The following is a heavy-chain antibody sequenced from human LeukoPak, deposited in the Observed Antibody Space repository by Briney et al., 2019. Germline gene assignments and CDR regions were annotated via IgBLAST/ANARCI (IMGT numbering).Heavy chain of an antibody. CDR1: GGSFSGYY. CDR2: INHSGST. Sequence: SETLSLTCAVFGGSFSGYYWSWIRQPPGKGLEWIGEINHSGSTNYNPSLKSRVTISVDTSKNQFSLKLSSVTAADTAVYYCARKSMVRGVTLRYWGQGTLVTVSS. CDR3: ARKSMVRGVTLRY. D-gene: IGHD3-10*01. J-gene: IGHJ4*02. V-gene: IGHV4-34*01.